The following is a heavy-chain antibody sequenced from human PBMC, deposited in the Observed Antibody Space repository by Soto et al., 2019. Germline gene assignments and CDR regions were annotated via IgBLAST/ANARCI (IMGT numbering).Heavy chain of an antibody. V-gene: IGHV4-34*01. CDR2: INHSGST. D-gene: IGHD6-19*01. Sequence: QVQLQQWGAGLLKPSETLSLTCAVYGGSFSGYYWSWIRQPPGKGLEWIGEINHSGSTNYNPTLLFPVTMSVEMSKNQYACNLSTGTAADKGVYYCARGTVSGWYNVIDWFDTWGRGTLATVSS. CDR1: GGSFSGYY. CDR3: ARGTVSGWYNVIDWFDT. J-gene: IGHJ5*02.